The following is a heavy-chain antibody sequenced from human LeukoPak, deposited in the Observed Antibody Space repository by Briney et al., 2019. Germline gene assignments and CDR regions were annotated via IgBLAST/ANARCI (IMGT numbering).Heavy chain of an antibody. D-gene: IGHD5/OR15-5a*01. J-gene: IGHJ4*02. CDR1: GGSISSDAYY. V-gene: IGHV4-31*03. CDR2: IYYSGST. Sequence: PSETLSLTCTVSGGSISSDAYYWSWIRQHPGKGLEWIGYIYYSGSTYYNPSLKSRVTISVDTSKNQFSLKLSSVTAADAAVYYCAREAVSTTPYFDYWGQGTLVTVSS. CDR3: AREAVSTTPYFDY.